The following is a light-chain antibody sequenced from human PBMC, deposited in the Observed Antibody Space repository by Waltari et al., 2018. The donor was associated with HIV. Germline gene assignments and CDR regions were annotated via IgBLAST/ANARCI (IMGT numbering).Light chain of an antibody. J-gene: IGKJ4*01. CDR2: WSS. CDR3: QQYVSVFPST. CDR1: QSLFYSSNNGNY. V-gene: IGKV4-1*01. Sequence: DIVMTQFPDSLAVSLGERATINCKSSQSLFYSSNNGNYLAWYQQKPGQPPKLLIYWSSTRKSGVPDRFSGSGSGTDFTLTISSLQAEDAAVYYCQQYVSVFPSTFGGGTTVEI.